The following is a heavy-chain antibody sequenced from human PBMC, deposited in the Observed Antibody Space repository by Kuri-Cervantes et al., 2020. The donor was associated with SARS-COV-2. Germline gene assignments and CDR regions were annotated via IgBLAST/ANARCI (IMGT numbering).Heavy chain of an antibody. Sequence: GGSLRLSCAASGFTFSSYSMNWARQAPGKGLEWVSYISSSSSTIYYADSVKGRFTISRDNAKNSLYLQMNSLRAEDTAVYYCASEIAVAGGGYYYYYGMDVWGQGTTVTVSS. J-gene: IGHJ6*02. CDR1: GFTFSSYS. CDR3: ASEIAVAGGGYYYYYGMDV. CDR2: ISSSSSTI. D-gene: IGHD6-19*01. V-gene: IGHV3-48*01.